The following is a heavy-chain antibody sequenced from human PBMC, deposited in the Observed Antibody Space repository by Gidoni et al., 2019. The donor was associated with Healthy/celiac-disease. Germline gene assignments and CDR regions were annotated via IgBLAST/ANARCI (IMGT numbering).Heavy chain of an antibody. Sequence: EVQLVESGGGLVQPGRSLRLSCAASGFTFDDYAMPWVRQAPGKGLEWVSGISWNSGSIGYADSVKGRFTISRDNAKNSLYLQMNSLRAEDTALYYCAAAGTGGDNWFDPWGQGTLVTVSS. J-gene: IGHJ5*02. CDR1: GFTFDDYA. CDR3: AAAGTGGDNWFDP. D-gene: IGHD6-13*01. V-gene: IGHV3-9*01. CDR2: ISWNSGSI.